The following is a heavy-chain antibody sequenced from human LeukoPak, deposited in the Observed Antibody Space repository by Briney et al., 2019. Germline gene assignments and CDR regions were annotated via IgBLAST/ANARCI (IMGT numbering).Heavy chain of an antibody. CDR2: INPNSGGT. D-gene: IGHD6-19*01. Sequence: SSVKVSCKASGYTFTGYYMHWVGQAPGQGLEGMGWINPNSGGTNYAQKFQGRVTMTRDTSISTAYMELRRLRSDDTAVYYCATIPVAGTIAPPWFDPWGQGTLVTVSS. V-gene: IGHV1-2*02. CDR3: ATIPVAGTIAPPWFDP. CDR1: GYTFTGYY. J-gene: IGHJ5*02.